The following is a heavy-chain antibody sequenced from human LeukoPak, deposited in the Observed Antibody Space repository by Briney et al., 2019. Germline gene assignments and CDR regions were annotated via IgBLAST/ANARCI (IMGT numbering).Heavy chain of an antibody. D-gene: IGHD2-8*01. CDR2: IKQDGSEK. CDR3: ASTKWVGPFDY. V-gene: IGHV3-7*01. CDR1: GFTFSSYW. Sequence: GGSLRLSCAASGFTFSSYWMSWVRQAPGKGLEWVANIKQDGSEKYYVDSVKGRFTISRDDAKNSLYLQMNSLRVEDTAVYYCASTKWVGPFDYWGQGTLVTVSS. J-gene: IGHJ4*02.